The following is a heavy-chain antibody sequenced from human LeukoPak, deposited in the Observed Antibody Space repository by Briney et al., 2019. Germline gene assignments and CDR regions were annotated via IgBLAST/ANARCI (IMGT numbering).Heavy chain of an antibody. D-gene: IGHD2-2*01. V-gene: IGHV4-59*01. CDR3: ARDLGPYCSSTSCPDWFDP. CDR1: GGSISSYY. Sequence: ETLXLTCTVSGGSISSYYWSWIRQPPGKGLEWIGYIYYSGSTNYNPSLKSRVTISVDTSKNQFSLKLSSVTAADTAVYYCARDLGPYCSSTSCPDWFDPWGQGTLVTVSS. J-gene: IGHJ5*02. CDR2: IYYSGST.